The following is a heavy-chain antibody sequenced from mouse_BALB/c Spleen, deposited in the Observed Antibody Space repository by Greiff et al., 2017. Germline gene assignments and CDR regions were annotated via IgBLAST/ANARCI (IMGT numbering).Heavy chain of an antibody. J-gene: IGHJ4*01. CDR2: ISYSGST. V-gene: IGHV3-8*02. CDR3: ARALYYGSSYWYDMDY. CDR1: GDSITSCY. Sequence: VQLQQSGPSLVKPSQTLSLTCSVTGDSITSCYWNWIRKFPGNKLEYMGYISYSGSTYYNPSLKSRISITRDTAKNQCYLQLNSVTTEDTATYYCARALYYGSSYWYDMDYWGEGTSVTVSS. D-gene: IGHD1-1*01.